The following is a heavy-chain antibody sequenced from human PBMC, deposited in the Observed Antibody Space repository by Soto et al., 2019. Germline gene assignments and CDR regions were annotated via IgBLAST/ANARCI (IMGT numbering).Heavy chain of an antibody. V-gene: IGHV1-69*12. CDR2: IIPIFGTA. CDR3: ARRDSLRRSGSYLGGDY. CDR1: GGTFSSYA. D-gene: IGHD1-26*01. J-gene: IGHJ4*02. Sequence: QVQLVQSGAEVKKPGSSVKVSCKASGGTFSSYAISWVRQAPGQGLEWMGGIIPIFGTANYAQKFQGRVTITADESTSTAYMELSSLRSEDTAVYYCARRDSLRRSGSYLGGDYWGQGTLVTVSS.